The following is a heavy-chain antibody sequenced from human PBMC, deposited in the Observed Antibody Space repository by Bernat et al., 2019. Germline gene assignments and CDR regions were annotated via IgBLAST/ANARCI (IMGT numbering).Heavy chain of an antibody. D-gene: IGHD3-22*01. CDR2: ISGSGGST. Sequence: EVQLLESGGGLVQPGGSLRLSCAASGFTFSSYAMSWVRQAPGKGLEWVSAISGSGGSTYYSDSVKGRFTISRDNSKNTLYLQMNSLRAEDAAVYYCAKVRHYYDSSGIDYWGQGTLVTVSS. CDR1: GFTFSSYA. J-gene: IGHJ4*02. V-gene: IGHV3-23*01. CDR3: AKVRHYYDSSGIDY.